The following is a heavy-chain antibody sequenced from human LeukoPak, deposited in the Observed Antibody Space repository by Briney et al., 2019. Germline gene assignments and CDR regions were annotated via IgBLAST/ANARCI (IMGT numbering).Heavy chain of an antibody. J-gene: IGHJ4*02. Sequence: VASVKVSCKASGGTFSSYAISWVRQARGQGLEWMGWISAYNGNTNYAQRLQGRVTMTTDTSTSTAYMELRSLRSDDTAIYYCARDEVLPWFGDLDYWGQGSLVTVSS. CDR2: ISAYNGNT. CDR3: ARDEVLPWFGDLDY. V-gene: IGHV1-18*01. D-gene: IGHD3-10*01. CDR1: GGTFSSYA.